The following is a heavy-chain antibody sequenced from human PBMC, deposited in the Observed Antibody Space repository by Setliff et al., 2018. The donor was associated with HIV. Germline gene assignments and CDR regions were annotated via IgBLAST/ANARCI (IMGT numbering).Heavy chain of an antibody. J-gene: IGHJ3*01. CDR3: ARGGSMGAFDV. D-gene: IGHD1-26*01. CDR1: GFSVSTNY. V-gene: IGHV3-21*04. Sequence: PGGSLRLSCAASGFSVSTNYMTWVRRAPGGGLEWISSIAFSSSYIYYADSVKGRFTISRDNAKSSLYLRVNSLRAEDTAVYYCARGGSMGAFDVWGQGTMVTVSS. CDR2: IAFSSSYI.